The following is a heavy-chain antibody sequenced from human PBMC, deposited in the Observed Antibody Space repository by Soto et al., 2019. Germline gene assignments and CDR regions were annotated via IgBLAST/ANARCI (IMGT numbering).Heavy chain of an antibody. D-gene: IGHD3-22*01. CDR3: ARGIIETYYYDSSGYYVFDY. CDR2: INHSGST. CDR1: GGSFSGYY. Sequence: SETLSLTCAVYGGSFSGYYWSWIRQPPGKGLEWIGEINHSGSTNYNPSLKSRVTISVDTSKNQFSLKLSSVTAADTAVYYCARGIIETYYYDSSGYYVFDYWGQGTLVTVSS. V-gene: IGHV4-34*01. J-gene: IGHJ4*02.